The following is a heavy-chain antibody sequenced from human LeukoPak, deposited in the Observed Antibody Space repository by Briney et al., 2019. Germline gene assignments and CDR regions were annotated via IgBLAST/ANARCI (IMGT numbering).Heavy chain of an antibody. Sequence: ETLSLTCTVSGGSISSSSYYWGWIRQPPGKGLEWVANIKQDGSAKYYVDSVKGRFTISRDNARNSLYLEMNNLRAEDTAIYYCATSYDSSGNNWGQGTLDTVSS. D-gene: IGHD3-22*01. CDR3: ATSYDSSGNN. J-gene: IGHJ4*02. CDR2: IKQDGSAK. V-gene: IGHV3-7*01. CDR1: GGSISSSSYY.